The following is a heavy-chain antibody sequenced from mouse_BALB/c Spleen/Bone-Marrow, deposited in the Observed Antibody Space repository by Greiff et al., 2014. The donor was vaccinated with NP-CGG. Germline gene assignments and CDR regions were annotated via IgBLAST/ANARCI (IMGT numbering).Heavy chain of an antibody. CDR1: GYIFSSYW. CDR3: ARYGNYAMDY. V-gene: IGHV1-9*01. Sequence: LVESGAELMKPGASVKISCKATGYIFSSYWIEWVKQRPGHGLEWIGEILPGSGSTNYNEKFKGKAPFTADTSSNTAYMQLSSQTSEDSAVYYCARYGNYAMDYWGQGTSVTVSS. J-gene: IGHJ4*01. CDR2: ILPGSGST. D-gene: IGHD2-1*01.